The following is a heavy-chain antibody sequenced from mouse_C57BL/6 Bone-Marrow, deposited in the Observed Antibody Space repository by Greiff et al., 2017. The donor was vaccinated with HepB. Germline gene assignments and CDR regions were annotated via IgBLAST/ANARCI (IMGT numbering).Heavy chain of an antibody. Sequence: QVQLKQSGAELVRPGASVTLSCKASGYTFTDYEMHWVKQTPVHGLEWIGAIDPETGGTAYNQKFKGKAILTADKSSSTAYMELRSLTSEDSAVYYCTRWFKARDYYAMDYWGQGTSVTVSS. CDR2: IDPETGGT. V-gene: IGHV1-15*01. J-gene: IGHJ4*01. CDR3: TRWFKARDYYAMDY. D-gene: IGHD1-3*01. CDR1: GYTFTDYE.